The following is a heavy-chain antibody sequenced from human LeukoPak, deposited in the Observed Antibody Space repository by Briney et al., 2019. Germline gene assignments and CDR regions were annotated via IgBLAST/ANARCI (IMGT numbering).Heavy chain of an antibody. CDR3: ARDFVEFGYYYGMDV. CDR1: GFTFTTYG. CDR2: ISSSSSYI. D-gene: IGHD3-10*01. V-gene: IGHV3-21*01. J-gene: IGHJ6*02. Sequence: GGSLRLSCTASGFTFTTYGLHWVRQAPGKGLEWVSSISSSSSYIYYADSVKGRFTISRDNAKNSLYLQMNSLRAEDTAVYYCARDFVEFGYYYGMDVWGQGTTVTVSS.